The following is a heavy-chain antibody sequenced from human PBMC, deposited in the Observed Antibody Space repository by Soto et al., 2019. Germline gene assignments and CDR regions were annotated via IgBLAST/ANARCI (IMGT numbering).Heavy chain of an antibody. D-gene: IGHD6-19*01. J-gene: IGHJ6*02. CDR1: GFVFSTYS. Sequence: SLRLSCEASGFVFSTYSMNWVRQAPGKGLEWISYIGSTSGTIYYADSVKGRFTIFRDNAKNSLFLQMNGLRDDDTAVYYCAXQKIRFSVAGTLYGLGVWGQGTTVTVSS. CDR2: IGSTSGTI. V-gene: IGHV3-48*02. CDR3: AXQKIRFSVAGTLYGLGV.